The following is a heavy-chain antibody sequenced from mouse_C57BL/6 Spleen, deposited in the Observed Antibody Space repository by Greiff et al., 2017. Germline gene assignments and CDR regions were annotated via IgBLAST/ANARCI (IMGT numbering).Heavy chain of an antibody. CDR1: GYTFTSYW. J-gene: IGHJ3*01. Sequence: QVQLQQSGAELVKPGASVKMSCKASGYTFTSYWITWVKQRPGQGLEWIGDIYPGSGSTNYNEKFKSKATLTVDTSSSTAYMQLSSLTSEDSAVYYCARAYYGSSKAYWGQGTLVTVSA. D-gene: IGHD1-1*01. CDR3: ARAYYGSSKAY. V-gene: IGHV1-55*01. CDR2: IYPGSGST.